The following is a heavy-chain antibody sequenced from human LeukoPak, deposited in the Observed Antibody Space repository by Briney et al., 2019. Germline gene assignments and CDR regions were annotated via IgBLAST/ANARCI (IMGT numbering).Heavy chain of an antibody. V-gene: IGHV4-34*01. J-gene: IGHJ4*02. CDR3: ARESRGSGSYPFDY. CDR1: GGSFSGYY. D-gene: IGHD1-26*01. Sequence: SENLSLTCAVYGGSFSGYYWSWIRQPPGKGLEWIGEINHSGSTNYNPSLKSRVTISVDTSKNQFSLKLSSVTAADTAVYYCARESRGSGSYPFDYWGQGTLVTVSS. CDR2: INHSGST.